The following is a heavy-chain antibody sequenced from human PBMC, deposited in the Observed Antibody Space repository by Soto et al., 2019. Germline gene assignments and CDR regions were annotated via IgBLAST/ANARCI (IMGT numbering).Heavy chain of an antibody. J-gene: IGHJ4*02. V-gene: IGHV4-39*01. CDR1: GGSIRNTGYY. CDR3: ARPYYDFWTSYYT. Sequence: LSLTCTVSGGSIRNTGYYWGWIRQPPGKGLEWIGSVYYSGSTYYNPSLKSRVTISVDTSRNQFSLTLSSVTAADTAVYYCARPYYDFWTSYYTWGQGTLVTVSS. CDR2: VYYSGST. D-gene: IGHD3-3*01.